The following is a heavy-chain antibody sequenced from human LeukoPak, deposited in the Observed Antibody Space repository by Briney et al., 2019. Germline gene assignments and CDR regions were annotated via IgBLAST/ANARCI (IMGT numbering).Heavy chain of an antibody. D-gene: IGHD6-6*01. CDR2: IYCSGST. V-gene: IGHV4-59*01. CDR3: ARFHGSSSTSDY. CDR1: GGSISTYY. Sequence: SETLSLTCTVSGGSISTYYWSWIRQPPGERLEWIGYIYCSGSTNYNPSLKSRVTISVDTSKNLFSLKLTSLTAADTAVYYCARFHGSSSTSDYWGQGTLVTVSS. J-gene: IGHJ4*02.